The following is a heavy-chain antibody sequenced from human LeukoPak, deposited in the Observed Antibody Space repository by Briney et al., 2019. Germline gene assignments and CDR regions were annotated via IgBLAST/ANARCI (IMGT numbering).Heavy chain of an antibody. Sequence: SQTLSLTCAISGDSVSSNSAAWNWIRQSPSRGLEWLGRTYYRSKWYNDYAVSVKSRITINPDTSKNQFSLKLSSVTAADTAVYYCAGSIAVAGNEYNWFDPWGQGTLVTVSS. CDR1: GDSVSSNSAA. J-gene: IGHJ5*02. D-gene: IGHD6-19*01. CDR2: TYYRSKWYN. CDR3: AGSIAVAGNEYNWFDP. V-gene: IGHV6-1*01.